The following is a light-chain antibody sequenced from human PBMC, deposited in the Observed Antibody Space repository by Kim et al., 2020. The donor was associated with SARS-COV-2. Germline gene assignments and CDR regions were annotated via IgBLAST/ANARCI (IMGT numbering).Light chain of an antibody. CDR2: DAS. J-gene: IGKJ4*01. V-gene: IGKV3-11*01. CDR3: KQRSNWPLT. CDR1: QSFSNY. Sequence: EIVLTQSPATLSLSPGERATLSCRASQSFSNYLAWYQQKPGQAPRLLIYDASNGATGIPARFSGSGSGTDFTLTISSLEPEDFAVYYCKQRSNWPLTLGGGTKVEI.